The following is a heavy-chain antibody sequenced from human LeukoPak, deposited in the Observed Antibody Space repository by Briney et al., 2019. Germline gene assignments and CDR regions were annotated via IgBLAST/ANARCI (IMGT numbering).Heavy chain of an antibody. J-gene: IGHJ4*02. V-gene: IGHV3-15*01. CDR2: IKSKTDGETT. CDR1: GFTFTNAW. Sequence: GGSLRLSCVDSGFTFTNAWMSWVRQAPGEGLEWIGRIKSKTDGETTNYAEPVRGRFTISRDDSKSAVYLQMNSLKIEDTAVYYCTTDLGTYYHGSQRLIPIDYWGQGTLVTVSS. D-gene: IGHD3-10*01. CDR3: TTDLGTYYHGSQRLIPIDY.